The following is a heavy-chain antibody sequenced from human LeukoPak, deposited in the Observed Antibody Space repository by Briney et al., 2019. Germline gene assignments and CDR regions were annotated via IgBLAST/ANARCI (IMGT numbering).Heavy chain of an antibody. CDR2: INHSGST. CDR3: ARVEGGDSSGYPYFDY. CDR1: GGSFSGYY. J-gene: IGHJ4*02. Sequence: SETLSLTCAVYGGSFSGYYWSWIRQPPGKGLEWIGEINHSGSTNYNPSLKSRVTISVDTSKNQFSLKLSSVTAADTAVYYCARVEGGDSSGYPYFDYWGQGTLVTVSS. D-gene: IGHD3-22*01. V-gene: IGHV4-34*01.